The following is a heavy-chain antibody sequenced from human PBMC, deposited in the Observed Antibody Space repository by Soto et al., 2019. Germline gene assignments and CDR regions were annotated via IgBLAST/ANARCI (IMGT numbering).Heavy chain of an antibody. CDR3: ARDKRVVVDATPNYYFDY. J-gene: IGHJ4*02. CDR1: GYTFTSYG. V-gene: IGHV1-18*04. Sequence: ASVKVSCKASGYTFTSYGISWVRQAPGQGLEWMGWISAYNGNTNYAQKLQGRVTMTTDTSTSTAYMELRSLRSDDTAVYYCARDKRVVVDATPNYYFDYWGQGTLVTVSS. CDR2: ISAYNGNT. D-gene: IGHD2-15*01.